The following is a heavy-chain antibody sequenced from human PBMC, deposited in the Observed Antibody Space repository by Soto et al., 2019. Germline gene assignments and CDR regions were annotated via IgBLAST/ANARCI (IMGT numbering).Heavy chain of an antibody. V-gene: IGHV4-59*08. J-gene: IGHJ4*02. CDR2: IYYSGST. CDR3: ARWVGSSWEHYFDY. CDR1: GGSISSYY. D-gene: IGHD6-13*01. Sequence: QVQLQESGPGLVKPSETLSLTCTVSGGSISSYYWSWIRQPPGQGLEWIGYIYYSGSTNSNPSLKSRVPVSVDTSKNQFSLKLSSVTAADTAVYYCARWVGSSWEHYFDYCSQGPLVTVAS.